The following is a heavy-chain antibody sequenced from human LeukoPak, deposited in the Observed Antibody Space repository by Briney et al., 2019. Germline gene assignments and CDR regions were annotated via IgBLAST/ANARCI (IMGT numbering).Heavy chain of an antibody. Sequence: PGGSLRLSCAASGFTFSSYSMNWVRQAPGKGLEWVSYISSSSNTIYYADSVKGRFTISRDNAKNSLYLQMNSLRAEDTAVYYCIVLAVTATLGFDYWGQGTLVTVSS. D-gene: IGHD6-19*01. CDR2: ISSSSNTI. J-gene: IGHJ4*02. V-gene: IGHV3-48*01. CDR3: IVLAVTATLGFDY. CDR1: GFTFSSYS.